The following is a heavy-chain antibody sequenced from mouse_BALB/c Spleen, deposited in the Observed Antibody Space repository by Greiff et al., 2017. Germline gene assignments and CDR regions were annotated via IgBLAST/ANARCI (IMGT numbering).Heavy chain of an antibody. Sequence: EVMLVESGGGLVKPGGSLKLSCAASGFAFSSYDMSWVRQTPEKRLEWVAYISSGGGSTYYPDTVKGRFTISRDNAKNTLYLQMSSLKSEDTAMYYCARQGDGNYYFDYWGQGTTLTVSS. CDR1: GFAFSSYD. CDR3: ARQGDGNYYFDY. D-gene: IGHD2-1*01. V-gene: IGHV5-12-1*01. J-gene: IGHJ2*01. CDR2: ISSGGGST.